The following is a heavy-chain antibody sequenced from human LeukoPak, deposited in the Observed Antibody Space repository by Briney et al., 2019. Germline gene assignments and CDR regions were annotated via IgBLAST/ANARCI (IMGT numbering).Heavy chain of an antibody. V-gene: IGHV1-8*01. Sequence: ASVKVSCKASGYTFTSYDINWVRQATGQGLEWMGWMNPNSGNTGSAQKFQGRVTMTRNTSISTAYMELSSLRSEDTAVYYCARQRPYCSGGSCYRLQIDPWGQGTLVTVSS. D-gene: IGHD2-15*01. J-gene: IGHJ5*02. CDR2: MNPNSGNT. CDR3: ARQRPYCSGGSCYRLQIDP. CDR1: GYTFTSYD.